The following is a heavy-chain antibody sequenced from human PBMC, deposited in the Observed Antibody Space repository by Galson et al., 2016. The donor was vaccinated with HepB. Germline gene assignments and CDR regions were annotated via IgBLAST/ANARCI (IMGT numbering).Heavy chain of an antibody. CDR3: ARDGSGWNLDY. V-gene: IGHV3-33*01. CDR1: GFTFSSYG. CDR2: TLYDGSKK. D-gene: IGHD6-19*01. J-gene: IGHJ4*02. Sequence: SLRLSCAASGFTFSSYGIHWVRQAPGKGLEWVAVTLYDGSKKGYADSVKGRFTISKDNSKNTAYLEMNSLRAEDTAVYYCARDGSGWNLDYWGQGTLLTVSS.